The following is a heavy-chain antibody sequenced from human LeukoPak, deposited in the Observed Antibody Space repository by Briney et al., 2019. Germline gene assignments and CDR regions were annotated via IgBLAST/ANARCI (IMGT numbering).Heavy chain of an antibody. CDR3: ARVEGDIVVVPAALAGFSWFDP. V-gene: IGHV1-18*01. D-gene: IGHD2-2*01. CDR1: GYTFTSYG. Sequence: GASVKVSCKASGYTFTSYGISWVRQAPGQGLEWMGWISAYNGNTNYAQKLQGRVTMTTDTSTSTAYMELRSLRSGDTAVYYCARVEGDIVVVPAALAGFSWFDPWGQGTLVTVSS. J-gene: IGHJ5*02. CDR2: ISAYNGNT.